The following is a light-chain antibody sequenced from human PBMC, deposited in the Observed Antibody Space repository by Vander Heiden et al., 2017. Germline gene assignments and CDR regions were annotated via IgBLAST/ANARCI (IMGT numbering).Light chain of an antibody. Sequence: QSVLTQPPSASGTPGQRVTISCSGSSSTIGSTTVNWYQQVPGRAPKLLIYGSNQRPSGVPDRFSGSKSGTSASLAISGLQSEDEADYYCAAWDDSLRGHVLFGGGTKLTVL. V-gene: IGLV1-44*01. J-gene: IGLJ2*01. CDR3: AAWDDSLRGHVL. CDR2: GSN. CDR1: SSTIGSTT.